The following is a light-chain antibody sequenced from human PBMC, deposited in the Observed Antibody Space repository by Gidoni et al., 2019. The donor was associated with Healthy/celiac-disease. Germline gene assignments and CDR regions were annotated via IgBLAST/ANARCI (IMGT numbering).Light chain of an antibody. CDR2: GTS. V-gene: IGKV3-20*01. Sequence: ETLSTQSPGTLSLSPGDRATLSCRASQSVSSSYLAWYQQKPGQAPRLLIYGTSSRATGIPDRFSGSGSGTDFTLTISRLEPENFAVYYCQQYGSSPFTFGPGTKVDIK. CDR1: QSVSSSY. J-gene: IGKJ3*01. CDR3: QQYGSSPFT.